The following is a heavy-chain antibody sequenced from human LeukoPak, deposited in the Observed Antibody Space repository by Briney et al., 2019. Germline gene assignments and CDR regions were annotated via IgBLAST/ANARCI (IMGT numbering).Heavy chain of an antibody. Sequence: ASVKVSCKASGYTFTGYDIHWVRQAPRQGLEWMGRINPKSGATSYAQKFQGTVTMTRNTSIITAYMELSGLTSDDTAVYSCARAIRGSYDYWGQGTAVTVSS. CDR2: INPKSGAT. D-gene: IGHD1-26*01. CDR1: GYTFTGYD. J-gene: IGHJ4*02. CDR3: ARAIRGSYDY. V-gene: IGHV1-2*02.